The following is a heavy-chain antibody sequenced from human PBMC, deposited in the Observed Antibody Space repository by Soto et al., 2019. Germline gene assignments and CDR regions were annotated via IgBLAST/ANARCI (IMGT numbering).Heavy chain of an antibody. J-gene: IGHJ6*02. V-gene: IGHV4-39*01. CDR1: GGSIATTSYY. Sequence: SETLSLTCTVSGGSIATTSYYWGWIRQPPGKGLEWIGSIYFSGTTYYKPSLKSRVTISVDTSKNQFSLRLSSVTAADTAVYYCARSLGTTADPPLWHYYYGMDVWGQVTTGTVSS. CDR3: ARSLGTTADPPLWHYYYGMDV. CDR2: IYFSGTT. D-gene: IGHD1-7*01.